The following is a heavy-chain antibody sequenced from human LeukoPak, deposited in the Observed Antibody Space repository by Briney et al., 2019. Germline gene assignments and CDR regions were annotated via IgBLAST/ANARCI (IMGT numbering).Heavy chain of an antibody. CDR1: GFTFSSYG. Sequence: GGSLRLSCAASGFTFSSYGMHWVRQAPGKGLEWVAVIWYDGSNKYYADSVKGRFTISRDNSKNTLYLQMNSLRAEDTAVYYCARDIGITMVRGARAGYFDYWGQGALVTVSS. V-gene: IGHV3-33*01. CDR2: IWYDGSNK. CDR3: ARDIGITMVRGARAGYFDY. D-gene: IGHD3-10*01. J-gene: IGHJ4*02.